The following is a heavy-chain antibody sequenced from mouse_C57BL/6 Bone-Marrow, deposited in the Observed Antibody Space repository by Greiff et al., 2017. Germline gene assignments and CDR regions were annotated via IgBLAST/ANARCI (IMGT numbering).Heavy chain of an antibody. V-gene: IGHV1-55*01. CDR3: ARSELYDRNYLWDFDV. D-gene: IGHD2-5*01. J-gene: IGHJ1*03. CDR2: IYPGSGST. Sequence: QVQLKQPGAELVKPGASVKMSCKASGYTFTSYWITWVKQRPGQGLEWIGDIYPGSGSTNYNEKFKSKATLTVDTSSSTAYMQLSSLTSEDSAVYYCARSELYDRNYLWDFDVWGTGTTVTVSS. CDR1: GYTFTSYW.